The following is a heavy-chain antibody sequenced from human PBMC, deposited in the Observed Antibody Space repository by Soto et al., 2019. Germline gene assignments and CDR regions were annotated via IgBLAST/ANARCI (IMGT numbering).Heavy chain of an antibody. J-gene: IGHJ3*02. D-gene: IGHD2-15*01. CDR1: GYSFTSYW. Sequence: GESLKISCKGSGYSFTSYWIGWVRQMPGKGLEWMGIIYPGDSDTRYSPSFQGQVTISADKSISTAYLQWSSLKASDTAMYYCATSYCSGGSCPIDAFDIWGQGTMVPVSS. CDR3: ATSYCSGGSCPIDAFDI. V-gene: IGHV5-51*01. CDR2: IYPGDSDT.